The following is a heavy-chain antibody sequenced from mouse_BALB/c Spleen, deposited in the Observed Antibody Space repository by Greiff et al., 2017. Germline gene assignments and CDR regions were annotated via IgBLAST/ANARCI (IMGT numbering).Heavy chain of an antibody. D-gene: IGHD1-1*01. Sequence: VQLKESGGDLVKPGGSLKLSCAASGFTFSSYGMSWVRQTPDKRLEWVATISSGGSYTYYPDSVKGRFTISRDNAKNTLYLQMSSLKSEDTAMYYCARAGSSPYYYAMDYWGQGTSVTVSS. CDR1: GFTFSSYG. CDR2: ISSGGSYT. V-gene: IGHV5-6*01. J-gene: IGHJ4*01. CDR3: ARAGSSPYYYAMDY.